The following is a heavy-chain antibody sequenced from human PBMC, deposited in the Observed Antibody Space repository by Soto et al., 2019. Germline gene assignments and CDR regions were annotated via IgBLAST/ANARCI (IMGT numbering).Heavy chain of an antibody. CDR3: ARDVVSIAMIDY. CDR2: ISSSSAYI. J-gene: IGHJ4*02. D-gene: IGHD6-6*01. Sequence: GGSLRLSCAASGFTFSNYEMNWVRQAPGKGLEWVSAISSSSAYIYYADSLKGRFTISRDNAKNSLFLEMNSLRVDDTAVYYCARDVVSIAMIDYWGRGTLVTVSS. V-gene: IGHV3-21*01. CDR1: GFTFSNYE.